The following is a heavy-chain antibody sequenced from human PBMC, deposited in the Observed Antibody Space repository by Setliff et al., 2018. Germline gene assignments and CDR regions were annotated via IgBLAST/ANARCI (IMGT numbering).Heavy chain of an antibody. D-gene: IGHD1-26*01. V-gene: IGHV3-30*02. Sequence: PGGSLRLSCAASGFTFSSYGMHWVRQAPGKGLEWVSFVRNDGNHKYYADSVKGRFTISRDNSKNTLYLQMNSLRAEDTAVYYCCSGSYLFVYWGQGSLVTVSS. CDR2: VRNDGNHK. CDR3: CSGSYLFVY. J-gene: IGHJ4*02. CDR1: GFTFSSYG.